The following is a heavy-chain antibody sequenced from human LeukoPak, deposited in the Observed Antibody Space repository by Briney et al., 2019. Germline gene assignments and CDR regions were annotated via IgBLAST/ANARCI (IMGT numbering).Heavy chain of an antibody. Sequence: GGSLRLSCAASGFTFSSYSMNWVRQAPGKGLEWVSYISSSSSTIYYADSVKGRFTISRDNAKNSLYLQMNSLRAEDTAVYYCARGPPLQGVNWFDPWGQGTLATVSS. D-gene: IGHD3-16*01. J-gene: IGHJ5*02. CDR2: ISSSSSTI. V-gene: IGHV3-48*01. CDR1: GFTFSSYS. CDR3: ARGPPLQGVNWFDP.